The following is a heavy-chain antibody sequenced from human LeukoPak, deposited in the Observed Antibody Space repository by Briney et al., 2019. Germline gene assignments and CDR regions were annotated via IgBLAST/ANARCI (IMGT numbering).Heavy chain of an antibody. Sequence: GGSLRLSCAASGFTFSSYAMSWVRQAPGKGLEGVSAISGSGGSTYYADSVKGRFTISRDNSKNTLYLQMNSLRAEDTAVYYCAKLTADIVVVPAAPDYWGQGTLVTVSS. CDR3: AKLTADIVVVPAAPDY. CDR1: GFTFSSYA. V-gene: IGHV3-23*01. J-gene: IGHJ4*02. CDR2: ISGSGGST. D-gene: IGHD2-2*01.